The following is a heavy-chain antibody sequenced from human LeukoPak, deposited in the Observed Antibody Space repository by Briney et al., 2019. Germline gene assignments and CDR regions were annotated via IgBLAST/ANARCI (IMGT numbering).Heavy chain of an antibody. D-gene: IGHD5-12*01. CDR3: AKGSEYSGYDVRYIAVATYYFDY. Sequence: PGGSLRLSCAASGFTFSSYAMSWVRQAPGKGLEWVSAISGSGGSTYYADSVKGRFTISRDNAKKSLYLEMNSLRAEDTALYYCAKGSEYSGYDVRYIAVATYYFDYWGQGTLVTVSS. J-gene: IGHJ4*02. V-gene: IGHV3-23*01. CDR1: GFTFSSYA. CDR2: ISGSGGST.